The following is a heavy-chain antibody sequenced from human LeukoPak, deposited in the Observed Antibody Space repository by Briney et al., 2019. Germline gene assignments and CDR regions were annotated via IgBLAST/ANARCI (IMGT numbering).Heavy chain of an antibody. CDR2: ISAYNGNT. Sequence: ASVKVFCRASGYTFTSYGTSWARQAPGQGLEWMGWISAYNGNTNYAQKFQGRVTMTRNTSISTAYMELSSLRSEDTAVYYCARGQYYYDSSGYNFDYWGQGTLVTVSS. CDR3: ARGQYYYDSSGYNFDY. V-gene: IGHV1-18*01. J-gene: IGHJ4*02. CDR1: GYTFTSYG. D-gene: IGHD3-22*01.